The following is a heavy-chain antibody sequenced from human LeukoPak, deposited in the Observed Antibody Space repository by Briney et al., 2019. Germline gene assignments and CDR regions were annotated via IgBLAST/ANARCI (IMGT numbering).Heavy chain of an antibody. D-gene: IGHD2-2*03. Sequence: GSLRLSCAASGFTFISSSMTWVRQAPGKGLEWVGRIRSTPDGGATDYAAPVKGRFTISRDDSKNRLYLQMSSLRTEDTAVYYCATDRHFGYCTATSCANYWGQGTLVTVSS. CDR1: GFTFISSS. V-gene: IGHV3-15*01. CDR3: ATDRHFGYCTATSCANY. CDR2: IRSTPDGGAT. J-gene: IGHJ4*02.